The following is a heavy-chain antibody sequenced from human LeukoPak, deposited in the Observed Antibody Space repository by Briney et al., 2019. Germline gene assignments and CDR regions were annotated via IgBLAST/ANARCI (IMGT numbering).Heavy chain of an antibody. J-gene: IGHJ4*02. V-gene: IGHV2-26*01. CDR2: IFSNDEK. Sequence: SGPTLVNPTETLTLTCTVSGFSLSNARMGVSWIRQPPGKALEWLAHIFSNDEKSYSTSLKSRLTISKDTSKSQVVLTMTNMDPVDTATYYCARMHPPNWNYFSLLDWGQGTLVTVSS. CDR1: GFSLSNARMG. CDR3: ARMHPPNWNYFSLLD. D-gene: IGHD1-7*01.